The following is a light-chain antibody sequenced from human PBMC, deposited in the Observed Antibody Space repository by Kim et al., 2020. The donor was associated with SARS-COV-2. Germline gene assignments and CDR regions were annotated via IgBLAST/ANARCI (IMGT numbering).Light chain of an antibody. CDR1: QIVSSY. J-gene: IGKJ2*01. CDR3: QQRSNWPPMYT. V-gene: IGKV3-11*01. CDR2: DAS. Sequence: SPGQRPALPCTARQIVSSYLAWYQQQPGQAPRLLLYDASNRATVIPARFSGSGSGTALTLTIGRLEPEYFAVYYCQQRSNWPPMYTFGQGTKLEI.